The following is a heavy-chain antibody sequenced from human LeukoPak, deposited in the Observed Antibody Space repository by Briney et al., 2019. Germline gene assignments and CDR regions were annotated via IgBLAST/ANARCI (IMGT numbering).Heavy chain of an antibody. CDR3: ARDRGNEGSQWLVFEGASDI. CDR2: ISSSSSYI. V-gene: IGHV3-21*01. D-gene: IGHD6-19*01. J-gene: IGHJ3*02. Sequence: GGSLCLSCAASGFTFSNAWMSWVRQAPGKGLEWVSSISSSSSYIYYADSEKGRLTISRDKAKNSLYLQINSRRAEDTALYYCARDRGNEGSQWLVFEGASDIWGQGTMVTVSS. CDR1: GFTFSNAW.